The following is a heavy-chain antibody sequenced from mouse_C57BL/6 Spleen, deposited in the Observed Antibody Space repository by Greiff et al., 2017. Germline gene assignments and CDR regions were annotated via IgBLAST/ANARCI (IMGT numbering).Heavy chain of an antibody. CDR3: ARPSTGTDYFDY. J-gene: IGHJ2*01. V-gene: IGHV5-17*01. CDR2: ISSGSSTI. Sequence: EVQVVESGGGLVKPGGSLKLSCAASGFTFSDYGMHWVRQAPEKGLEWVAYISSGSSTIYYADTVKGRFTISRDNAKNTLFLQMTSLRYEDTAMYYCARPSTGTDYFDYWGQGTTLTVSS. D-gene: IGHD4-1*02. CDR1: GFTFSDYG.